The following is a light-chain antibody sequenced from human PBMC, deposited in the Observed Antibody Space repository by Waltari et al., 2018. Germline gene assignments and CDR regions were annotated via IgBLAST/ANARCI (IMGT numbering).Light chain of an antibody. CDR1: QNIDIY. Sequence: DVQLTQSPSSLSASVGDRVTISCRASQNIDIYLNWYQQKPGKAPNLLIYGASNLQSGVPSRFSGSGSATDFTLTISSLQPEDFASFYCQQTSITPRTFGQGTKLEI. CDR2: GAS. V-gene: IGKV1-39*01. CDR3: QQTSITPRT. J-gene: IGKJ2*01.